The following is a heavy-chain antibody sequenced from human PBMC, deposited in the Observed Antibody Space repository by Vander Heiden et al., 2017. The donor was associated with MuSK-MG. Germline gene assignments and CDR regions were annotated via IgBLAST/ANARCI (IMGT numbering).Heavy chain of an antibody. Sequence: EVQLVESGGGLVKPGGSLRLSCAAPGFTFINAWMSWVRQAPGKGLEWVGRIKKKIDGGTADYAAPVKGRFTISRDDSKNTLYLQMNSLKVEDTGMYYCATGYTVTHDYWGQGTLVTVSS. CDR2: IKKKIDGGTA. CDR1: GFTFINAW. CDR3: ATGYTVTHDY. J-gene: IGHJ4*02. V-gene: IGHV3-15*01. D-gene: IGHD4-17*01.